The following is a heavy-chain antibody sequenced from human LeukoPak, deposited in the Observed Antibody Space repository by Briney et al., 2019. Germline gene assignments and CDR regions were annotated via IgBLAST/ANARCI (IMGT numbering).Heavy chain of an antibody. CDR3: AKARTYCGGDCYSADYDY. CDR1: GFTFSSYA. D-gene: IGHD2-21*02. J-gene: IGHJ4*02. CDR2: ISGSGGST. Sequence: GGSLRLSCAASGFTFSSYAMSWVRQAPGKGLEWVSAISGSGGSTYYADSVKGRFTISRDNSKNTLYLQMNSLRAEDTAVYHCAKARTYCGGDCYSADYDYWGQGTLVTVSS. V-gene: IGHV3-23*01.